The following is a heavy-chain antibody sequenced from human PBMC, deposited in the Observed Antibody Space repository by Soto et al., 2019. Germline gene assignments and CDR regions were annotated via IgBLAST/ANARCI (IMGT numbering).Heavy chain of an antibody. CDR1: GFTFSSYG. CDR3: AKVLGYSSSWYGYYGMDV. Sequence: AGGSLRLSCAASGFTFSSYGMHWVRQAPGKGLEWVAVISYDGSNKYYADSVKGRFTISRDNSRNTLYLQMNSLRAEDTAVYYCAKVLGYSSSWYGYYGMDVWGQGTTVTVSS. CDR2: ISYDGSNK. V-gene: IGHV3-30*18. D-gene: IGHD6-13*01. J-gene: IGHJ6*02.